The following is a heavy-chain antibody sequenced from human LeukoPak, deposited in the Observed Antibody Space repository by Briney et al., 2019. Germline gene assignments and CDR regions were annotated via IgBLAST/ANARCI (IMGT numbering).Heavy chain of an antibody. CDR1: GFTFSSYS. Sequence: GGSLRLSCAASGFTFSSYSMNWVRQAPGKGLEWVSSISSSSSYIYYADSVKGRFTISRDNAKNSLYLQMNSLRAEDTAVYYCAKCGSSSWYGAFDYWGQGTLVTVSS. CDR3: AKCGSSSWYGAFDY. D-gene: IGHD6-13*01. V-gene: IGHV3-21*01. CDR2: ISSSSSYI. J-gene: IGHJ4*02.